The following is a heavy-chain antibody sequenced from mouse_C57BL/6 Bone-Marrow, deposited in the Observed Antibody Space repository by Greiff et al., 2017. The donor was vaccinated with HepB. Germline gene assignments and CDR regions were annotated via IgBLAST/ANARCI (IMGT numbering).Heavy chain of an antibody. CDR2: IDPSDSET. Sequence: QVQLQQPGAELVRPGSSVKLSCKASGYTFTSYWMHWVKQRPIQGLEWIGNIDPSDSETHYNQKFKDKATLTVDKSSSTAYMQLSSLTSEDSAVYCCARSDSNPSWFAYWGQGTLVTVSA. V-gene: IGHV1-52*01. CDR3: ARSDSNPSWFAY. D-gene: IGHD2-5*01. J-gene: IGHJ3*01. CDR1: GYTFTSYW.